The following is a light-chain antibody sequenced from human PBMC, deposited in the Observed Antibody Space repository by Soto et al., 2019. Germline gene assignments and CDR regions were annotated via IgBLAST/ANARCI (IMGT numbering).Light chain of an antibody. CDR3: QQFYSTPLT. CDR1: QSVFSSSTNKNY. Sequence: DFVMTQSPDSVAVSLGERATINCKSSQSVFSSSTNKNYLAWFQQKPGQPPKLLIYWASTRESGVPDRFSGSGSGTDFTLSISSLQTEDEAVYYCQQFYSTPLTFGGGTKVDIK. J-gene: IGKJ4*01. CDR2: WAS. V-gene: IGKV4-1*01.